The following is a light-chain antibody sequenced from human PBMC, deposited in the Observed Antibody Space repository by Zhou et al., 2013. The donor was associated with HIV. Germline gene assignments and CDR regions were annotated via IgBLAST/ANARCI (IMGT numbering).Light chain of an antibody. J-gene: IGKJ2*03. CDR1: QSISPW. Sequence: DIQMTQSPRTLTASVGDRVTITCRASQSISPWVAWYQQRPGQAPNLLIYKTSSLHTGVPSRFSGSGSGTKFTLTISSLQPGDSATYYCQQYNSHSSSFGQGTKLEIK. CDR2: KTS. CDR3: QQYNSHSSS. V-gene: IGKV1-5*03.